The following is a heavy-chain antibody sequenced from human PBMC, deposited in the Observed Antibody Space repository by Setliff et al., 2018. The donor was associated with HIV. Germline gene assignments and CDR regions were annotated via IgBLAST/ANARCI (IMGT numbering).Heavy chain of an antibody. CDR2: IYTSGST. CDR1: GVSISSGTYY. D-gene: IGHD3-10*01. J-gene: IGHJ5*02. V-gene: IGHV4-61*02. CDR3: ATYADRESNRFDP. Sequence: PSETLSLTCTVSGVSISSGTYYWSWVRQPAGKGLEWIGRIYTSGSTNYNPSLKSRVTISLDTSKNQFSLKLSSVTAADTAVYYCATYADRESNRFDPWGQGILVTVSS.